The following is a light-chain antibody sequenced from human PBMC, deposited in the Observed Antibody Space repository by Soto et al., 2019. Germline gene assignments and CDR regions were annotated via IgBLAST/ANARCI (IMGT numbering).Light chain of an antibody. Sequence: QSIMTHHPSVSGTPGQRVTISCSGSRSNIGSNTVNWYQDLPGTAPKLLVYDNHHRPSGVPDRFSGSKSGTSASLAISGLQSEDEAEYYCAAWDDSLNAFYVFGTGTKVTVL. CDR2: DNH. CDR3: AAWDDSLNAFYV. CDR1: RSNIGSNT. J-gene: IGLJ1*01. V-gene: IGLV1-44*01.